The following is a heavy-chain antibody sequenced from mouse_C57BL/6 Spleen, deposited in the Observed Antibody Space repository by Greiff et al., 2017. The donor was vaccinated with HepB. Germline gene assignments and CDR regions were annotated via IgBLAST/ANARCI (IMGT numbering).Heavy chain of an antibody. CDR3: ARSRITTMVNYAMDY. CDR1: GYTFTSYW. D-gene: IGHD2-4*01. CDR2: IYPGSGST. Sequence: VQLQQSGAELVKPGASVKMSCKASGYTFTSYWITWVKQRPGQGLEWIGDIYPGSGSTNYNEKFKSKATLTVDTSSSTAYMQLSSLTSEDSAVYYCARSRITTMVNYAMDYWGQGTSVTVSS. J-gene: IGHJ4*01. V-gene: IGHV1-55*01.